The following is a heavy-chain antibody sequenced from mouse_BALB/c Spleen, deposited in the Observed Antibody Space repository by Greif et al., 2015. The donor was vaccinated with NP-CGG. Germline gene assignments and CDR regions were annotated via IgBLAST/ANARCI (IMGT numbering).Heavy chain of an antibody. CDR2: IDPETGGT. V-gene: IGHV1-15*01. CDR3: TREGYDSAWFAY. D-gene: IGHD2-4*01. Sequence: VQLQESGAELVRPGASVTLSCKASGYTFTDYEMHWVKQTPVHGLEWIGAIDPETGGTAYNQKFKGKATLTADKSSSTAYMELRSLTSEDSAVYYCTREGYDSAWFAYWGQGTLVTVSA. CDR1: GYTFTDYE. J-gene: IGHJ3*01.